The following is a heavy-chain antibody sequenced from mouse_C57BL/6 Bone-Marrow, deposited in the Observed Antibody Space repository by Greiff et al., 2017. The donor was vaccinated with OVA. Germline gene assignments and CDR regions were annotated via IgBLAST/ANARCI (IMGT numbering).Heavy chain of an antibody. CDR3: ARKQDYYGSSYGGDY. J-gene: IGHJ2*01. CDR1: GYSITSGYY. V-gene: IGHV3-6*01. Sequence: EVQLQQSGPGLVKPSQSLSLTCSVTGYSITSGYYWNWIRQFPGNKLEWMGYISYDGSNNYNPSLKNRISITRDTSKNQFFLKLNSVTTEDTATYYCARKQDYYGSSYGGDYWGQGTTLTVSS. CDR2: ISYDGSN. D-gene: IGHD1-1*01.